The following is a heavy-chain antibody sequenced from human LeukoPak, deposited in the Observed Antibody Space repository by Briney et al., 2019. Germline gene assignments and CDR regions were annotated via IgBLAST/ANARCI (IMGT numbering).Heavy chain of an antibody. CDR3: ARDGSRGNFDY. Sequence: GGSLRLSCAASGLTFSSYWMHWVRQAPGKGLVWVSRINSDGSSTIYADYVKGRFTISRDNAKNTLYLQMDSLRAEDTVVYYCARDGSRGNFDYWGQGTLVTVSS. CDR1: GLTFSSYW. V-gene: IGHV3-74*01. D-gene: IGHD3-16*01. J-gene: IGHJ4*02. CDR2: INSDGSST.